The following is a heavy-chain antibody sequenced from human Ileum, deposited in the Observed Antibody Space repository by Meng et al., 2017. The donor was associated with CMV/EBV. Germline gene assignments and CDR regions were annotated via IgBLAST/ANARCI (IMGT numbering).Heavy chain of an antibody. D-gene: IGHD1-1*01. CDR1: GYTFSSHY. CDR2: INTNSGGT. CDR3: ARGTGSSWFDS. Sequence: ASVKVSCKASGYTFSSHYMHLVRQAPGQGLEWMGWINTNSGGTNYAHNFQGRVTLTRDTSISTAYMEMTSLRSDDTAVYYCARGTGSSWFDSWGQGSLVTVSS. J-gene: IGHJ5*01. V-gene: IGHV1-2*02.